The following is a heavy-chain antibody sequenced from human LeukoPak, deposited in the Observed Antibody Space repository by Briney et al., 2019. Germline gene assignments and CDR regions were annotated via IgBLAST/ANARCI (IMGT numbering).Heavy chain of an antibody. CDR3: ARGSSWKGVWGGSC. J-gene: IGHJ4*02. CDR2: MNPNSGNT. D-gene: IGHD3-16*01. Sequence: ASVKVSCKASGYTFTSYDINWVRQATGQGLEWMGWMNPNSGNTGYAQKFQGRVTMTRNTSISTAYMELSSLRSEDTAVYYCARGSSWKGVWGGSCWGQGTLVTVSS. CDR1: GYTFTSYD. V-gene: IGHV1-8*01.